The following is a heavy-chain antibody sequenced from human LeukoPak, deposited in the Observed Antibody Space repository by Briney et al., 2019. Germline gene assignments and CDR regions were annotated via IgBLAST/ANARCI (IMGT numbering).Heavy chain of an antibody. V-gene: IGHV3-30*18. J-gene: IGHJ4*02. CDR3: AKEKRTLIDY. CDR2: MSHDGVKI. D-gene: IGHD2-8*01. Sequence: SGGSLRLSCAASGFTFRTYAMHWVRQAPGKGLEWVAFMSHDGVKIFHADSVKGRFTISRDNSKNTLYLQMNSLRAEDTAVYYCAKEKRTLIDYWGQGTLVTVSS. CDR1: GFTFRTYA.